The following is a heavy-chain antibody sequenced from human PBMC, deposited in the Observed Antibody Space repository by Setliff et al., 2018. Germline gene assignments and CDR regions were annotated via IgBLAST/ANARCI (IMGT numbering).Heavy chain of an antibody. D-gene: IGHD3-3*01. CDR3: ATSGLFGVVISS. CDR2: FDPEDGET. J-gene: IGHJ5*02. Sequence: ASVKVSCKVSGYTLTELSMHWVRQAPGKGLEWMGGFDPEDGETIYAQKFQGRVTMTEDTSTDTAYMELSSLGSEDTAVYYCATSGLFGVVISSWGQGTLVTVSS. CDR1: GYTLTELS. V-gene: IGHV1-24*01.